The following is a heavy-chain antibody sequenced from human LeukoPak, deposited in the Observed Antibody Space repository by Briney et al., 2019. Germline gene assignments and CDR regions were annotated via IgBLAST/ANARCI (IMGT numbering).Heavy chain of an antibody. CDR3: ARVGGGPLFDY. V-gene: IGHV4-30-4*08. CDR1: GGSISSSSYY. CDR2: IYYSGST. D-gene: IGHD4-23*01. Sequence: PSETLSLTCTVSGGSISSSSYYWGWIRQPPGKGLEWIGYIYYSGSTYYNPSLKSRVTISVDTSKNQFSLKLSSVTAADTAVYYCARVGGGPLFDYWGQGTLVTVSS. J-gene: IGHJ4*02.